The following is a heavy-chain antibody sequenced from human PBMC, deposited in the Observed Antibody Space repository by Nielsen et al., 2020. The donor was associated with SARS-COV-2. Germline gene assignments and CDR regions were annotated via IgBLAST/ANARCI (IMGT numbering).Heavy chain of an antibody. J-gene: IGHJ4*02. D-gene: IGHD1-7*01. Sequence: GGSLRLSCAASGFTFSSYAMSWVRQAPGKGLEWVSAISGSGGSTYYADSVKGRFTISRDNTKNSLFLQMNSLRAEDTAVYYCAKGAGITGTTSDFDYWGQGTLVTVSS. V-gene: IGHV3-23*01. CDR2: ISGSGGST. CDR3: AKGAGITGTTSDFDY. CDR1: GFTFSSYA.